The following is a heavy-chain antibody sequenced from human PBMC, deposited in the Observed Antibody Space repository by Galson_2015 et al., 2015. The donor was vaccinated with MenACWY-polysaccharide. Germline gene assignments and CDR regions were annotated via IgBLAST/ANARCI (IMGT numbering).Heavy chain of an antibody. D-gene: IGHD2-2*02. CDR2: VSGSGGST. V-gene: IGHV3-23*01. CDR3: AKDLSCSSTSCYTTNYYYYMDV. J-gene: IGHJ6*03. Sequence: SLRLSCAASGFTFSSYAMSWVRQAPGKGLEWVSAVSGSGGSTYYADSVKGRFTISRDNSKNTLYLQMNSLRAEDTAVYYCAKDLSCSSTSCYTTNYYYYMDVWGKGTTVTVFS. CDR1: GFTFSSYA.